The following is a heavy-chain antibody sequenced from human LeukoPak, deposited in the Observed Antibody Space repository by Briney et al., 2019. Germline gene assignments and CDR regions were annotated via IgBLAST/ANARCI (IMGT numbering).Heavy chain of an antibody. V-gene: IGHV1-2*02. J-gene: IGHJ6*02. D-gene: IGHD6-13*01. Sequence: ASVKVSCKASGYTFTDYYMHWVRQAPGQGLEWMGWINPNSGGTNSAQKFQGRVTMTTDTSISTAYMEVSRLRSDDTAVYYCARVRIGQQLDKYYYYAMDVWGQGTTVTVSS. CDR3: ARVRIGQQLDKYYYYAMDV. CDR1: GYTFTDYY. CDR2: INPNSGGT.